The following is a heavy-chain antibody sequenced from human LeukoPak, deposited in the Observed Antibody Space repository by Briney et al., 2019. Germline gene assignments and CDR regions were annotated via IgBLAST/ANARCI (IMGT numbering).Heavy chain of an antibody. V-gene: IGHV1-46*01. J-gene: IGHJ4*02. CDR1: GYTSTSYY. Sequence: ASVKVSCKASGYTSTSYYMHWVRQAPGEGLEWMGIINPTGGSTSYAQKSQGRVTMTRDTSTSTVYMELSSLRSEDTAVYYCARDHYHKIHSVMVTAPDYWGQGTLVIVSS. CDR2: INPTGGST. CDR3: ARDHYHKIHSVMVTAPDY. D-gene: IGHD2-21*02.